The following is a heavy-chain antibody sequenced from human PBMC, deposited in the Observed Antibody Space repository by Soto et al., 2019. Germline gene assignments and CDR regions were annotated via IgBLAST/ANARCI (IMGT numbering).Heavy chain of an antibody. CDR1: GFTFSTYA. D-gene: IGHD2-8*01. Sequence: EVQLLEFGGGLVQPGGSLRLSCAASGFTFSTYAMSWVRQAPGKGLEWVSGLYGSGRGISYADSVKGRFTISRDNSNDILYLEMRSLRVEDTAVYYCAKERQPDGLGPFDHWGQGTLVIVSS. CDR3: AKERQPDGLGPFDH. J-gene: IGHJ4*02. CDR2: LYGSGRGI. V-gene: IGHV3-23*01.